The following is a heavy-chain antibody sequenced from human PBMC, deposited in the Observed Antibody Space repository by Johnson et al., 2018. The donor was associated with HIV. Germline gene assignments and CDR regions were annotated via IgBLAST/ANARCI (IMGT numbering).Heavy chain of an antibody. V-gene: IGHV3-30*04. CDR3: ARATRSSSSGRHDAFDI. J-gene: IGHJ3*02. Sequence: QVHLVESGGGVVQPGRSQRLSCAASGFTCSSYAMHWVRQAPGKGLEWVAVISYDGSNKYYADSVKGRFTISRDNSKNTLYLQMNSLRAEDTAVYYCARATRSSSSGRHDAFDIWGQGTMVTVSS. CDR1: GFTCSSYA. CDR2: ISYDGSNK. D-gene: IGHD6-6*01.